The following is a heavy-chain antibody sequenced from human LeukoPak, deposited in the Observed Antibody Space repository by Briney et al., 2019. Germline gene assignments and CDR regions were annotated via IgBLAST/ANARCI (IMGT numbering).Heavy chain of an antibody. J-gene: IGHJ4*02. D-gene: IGHD6-19*01. CDR3: ARWGYSSGWYYFDY. CDR1: GSSISSYY. Sequence: SETLSLTCTVSGSSISSYYWSWIRQPPGKGLEWIGYIYYSGSTNYNPSLKSRVTISVDTSKNQFSLKLSSVTAADTAVYCCARWGYSSGWYYFDYWGQGTLVTVSS. CDR2: IYYSGST. V-gene: IGHV4-59*01.